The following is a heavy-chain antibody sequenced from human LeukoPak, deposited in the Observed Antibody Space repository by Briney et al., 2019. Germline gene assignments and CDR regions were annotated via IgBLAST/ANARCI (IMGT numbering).Heavy chain of an antibody. V-gene: IGHV6-1*01. J-gene: IGHJ4*02. CDR3: TRDPLGGHSGDAQEY. Sequence: SQTLSLTCVISGDSVSSNSAAWSWIRQSPSRGLEWLGRTYYRSKWFNDYAVSVRSRITINPDTSRNQFSLHLDSVTPDDTAVYYCTRDPLGGHSGDAQEYWGQGTLVTVSS. CDR2: TYYRSKWFN. CDR1: GDSVSSNSAA. D-gene: IGHD5-12*01.